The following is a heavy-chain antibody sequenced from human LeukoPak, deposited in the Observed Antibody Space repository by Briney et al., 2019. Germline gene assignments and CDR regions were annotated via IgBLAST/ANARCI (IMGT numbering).Heavy chain of an antibody. D-gene: IGHD5-12*01. CDR2: ISSSSSTI. V-gene: IGHV3-48*04. CDR3: VGESGYALFEY. CDR1: GFTFSSYA. Sequence: PGGSLRLSCAASGFTFSSYAMHWVRQAPGKGLQWVSYISSSSSTIYYADSVKGRFTISRDNAKNSLYLQMNSLRAEDTAVYYCVGESGYALFEYWGQGTLVTVSS. J-gene: IGHJ4*02.